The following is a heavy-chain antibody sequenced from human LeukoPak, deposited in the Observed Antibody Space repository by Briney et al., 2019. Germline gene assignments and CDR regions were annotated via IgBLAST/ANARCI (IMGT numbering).Heavy chain of an antibody. J-gene: IGHJ3*02. V-gene: IGHV3-23*01. CDR1: GFTFSSYG. CDR3: AKDASFFYVGSYRIDAFDI. D-gene: IGHD3-10*01. CDR2: ISGSGGST. Sequence: GGSLRLSCAASGFTFSSYGMSWVRQAPGKGLEWVSAISGSGGSTYYADSVKGRFTISRDNSKNTLYLQMNSLRAEDTAVYYCAKDASFFYVGSYRIDAFDIWGQGTMVTVSS.